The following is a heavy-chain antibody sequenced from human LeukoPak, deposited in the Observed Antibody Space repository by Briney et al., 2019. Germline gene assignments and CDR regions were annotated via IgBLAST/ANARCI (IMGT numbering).Heavy chain of an antibody. CDR2: ISGSGGST. CDR1: GFTFSSYG. D-gene: IGHD3-22*01. V-gene: IGHV3-23*01. Sequence: TGGSLRLSCAASGFTFSSYGMHWVRQAPGKGLEWVSAISGSGGSTYYADSVKGRFTISRDNSKNTLYLQMNSLRAEDTAVYYCAKYDSSGYYYTGRPDAFDIWGQGTMVTVSS. J-gene: IGHJ3*02. CDR3: AKYDSSGYYYTGRPDAFDI.